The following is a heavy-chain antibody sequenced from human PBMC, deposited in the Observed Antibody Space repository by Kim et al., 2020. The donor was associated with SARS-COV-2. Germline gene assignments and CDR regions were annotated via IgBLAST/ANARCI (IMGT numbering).Heavy chain of an antibody. J-gene: IGHJ4*01. V-gene: IGHV3-30-3*01. Sequence: GGSLRLSCAASGFTFSSYAMHWVRQAPGKGLEWVAVISYDGSNKYYADSVKGRFTISRDNSKNTLYLQMNSLRAEDTAVYYCARGRGIILEWSPPIDYWG. D-gene: IGHD3-3*01. CDR1: GFTFSSYA. CDR3: ARGRGIILEWSPPIDY. CDR2: ISYDGSNK.